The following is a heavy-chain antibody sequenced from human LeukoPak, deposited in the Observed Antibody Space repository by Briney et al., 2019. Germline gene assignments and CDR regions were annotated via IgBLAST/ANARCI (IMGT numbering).Heavy chain of an antibody. Sequence: SGGSLRLSCAASGFSFRNYAMSWVRQAPGKGLEWVSVIYSGGSTYYADSVKGRFTISRDNSKNTLYLQMNSLRAEDTAVYYCARVTPTYSSSWYGRGGAFDYWGQGTLVTVSS. J-gene: IGHJ4*02. V-gene: IGHV3-66*01. D-gene: IGHD6-13*01. CDR1: GFSFRNYA. CDR2: IYSGGST. CDR3: ARVTPTYSSSWYGRGGAFDY.